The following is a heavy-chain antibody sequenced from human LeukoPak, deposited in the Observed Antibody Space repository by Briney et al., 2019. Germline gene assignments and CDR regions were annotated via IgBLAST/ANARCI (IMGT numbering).Heavy chain of an antibody. J-gene: IGHJ4*02. V-gene: IGHV3-7*03. CDR2: IKQDGSEE. D-gene: IGHD2-15*01. CDR1: GFTFSSYS. CDR3: ARDVTPFI. Sequence: GGSLRLSCAASGFTFSSYSMNWVRQAPGKGLEWVANIKQDGSEEYYVDSVKGRFTISRDNTKNSLYLQMNSLRAEDTAVYYCARDVTPFIWGQGTLVTVSS.